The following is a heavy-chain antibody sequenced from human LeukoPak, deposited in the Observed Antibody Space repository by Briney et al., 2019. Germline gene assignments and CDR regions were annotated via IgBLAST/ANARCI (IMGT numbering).Heavy chain of an antibody. Sequence: GGSLRLSCSVSGLTFYTYAMSWVRQAPGKGLEWVSAISGSGGSTYYADSVKGRFTISRDNSKNTLYLQMNSLRAEDTAVYYCARTRSSPYYFDYWGQGTLVTVSS. CDR3: ARTRSSPYYFDY. CDR1: GLTFYTYA. CDR2: ISGSGGST. V-gene: IGHV3-23*01. D-gene: IGHD6-6*01. J-gene: IGHJ4*02.